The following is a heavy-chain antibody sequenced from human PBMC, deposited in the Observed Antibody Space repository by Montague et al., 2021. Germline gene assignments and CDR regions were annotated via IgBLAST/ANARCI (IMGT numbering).Heavy chain of an antibody. V-gene: IGHV4-4*07. D-gene: IGHD3-10*01. J-gene: IGHJ3*02. Sequence: SDTLSLTFSVSGDSISSYEYYWTWIRQPAGRGLEWIGRVYKRGDTNTNPSLRSRLTLSVDTSKNHFSLTLTSVTAADTAVYFCARDSPVVEPWVGEHKGAFDIWGQGTMVTVSS. CDR3: ARDSPVVEPWVGEHKGAFDI. CDR1: GDSISSYEYY. CDR2: VYKRGDT.